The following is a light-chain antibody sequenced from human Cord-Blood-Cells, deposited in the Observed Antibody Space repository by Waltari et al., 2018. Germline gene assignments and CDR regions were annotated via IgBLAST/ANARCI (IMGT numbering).Light chain of an antibody. CDR1: QSVSSSY. J-gene: IGKJ2*01. Sequence: EIVLTQSPGTLSLSPGERATLSCRASQSVSSSYLAWYQQKPGQAPRLLIYGASSRATGIPERFSGSGSWRDFTLTISRLEPEDFAVYYCQQYGSPRGYTFGQGTKLAIK. CDR2: GAS. V-gene: IGKV3-20*01. CDR3: QQYGSPRGYT.